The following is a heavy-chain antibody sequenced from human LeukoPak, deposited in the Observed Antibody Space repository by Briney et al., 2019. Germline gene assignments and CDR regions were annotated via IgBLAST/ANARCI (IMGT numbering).Heavy chain of an antibody. CDR1: GYTFTSYY. CDR2: ISAYNGNT. V-gene: IGHV1-18*04. Sequence: ASVKVSCKASGYTFTSYYMHWVRQAPGQGLEWMGWISAYNGNTNYAQKLQGRVTMTTDTSTSTAYMELRSLRSDDTAVYYCARDAPVLLWFGELLDVGLDYWGQGTLVTVSS. D-gene: IGHD3-10*01. CDR3: ARDAPVLLWFGELLDVGLDY. J-gene: IGHJ4*02.